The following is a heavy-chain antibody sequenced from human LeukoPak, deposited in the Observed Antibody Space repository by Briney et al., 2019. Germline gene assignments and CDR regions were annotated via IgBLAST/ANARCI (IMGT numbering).Heavy chain of an antibody. Sequence: GRSLRLSCVASGFTFSSYAMHWVRQAPGKGLEWVAVISYDGSNKYYADSVKGRFTISRDNSKNTLYLQMNSLRAEDTAVYYCARSATTPGTFDYWGQGTLVTVSS. D-gene: IGHD4-17*01. CDR3: ARSATTPGTFDY. V-gene: IGHV3-30*04. J-gene: IGHJ4*02. CDR1: GFTFSSYA. CDR2: ISYDGSNK.